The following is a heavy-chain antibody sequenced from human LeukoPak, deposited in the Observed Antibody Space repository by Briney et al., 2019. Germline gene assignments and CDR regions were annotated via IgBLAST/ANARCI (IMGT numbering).Heavy chain of an antibody. CDR3: ARDPAYSGRLLWGIPIWYFDH. J-gene: IGHJ2*01. V-gene: IGHV1-2*02. D-gene: IGHD1-26*01. CDR2: INPNSGGT. CDR1: GYTFTGYY. Sequence: ASVKVSCKASGYTFTGYYMHWVRQAPGQGLEWMGWINPNSGGTNYAQKFQGRVTMTRDTSISTAYMELSRLRSDDTAVYYCARDPAYSGRLLWGIPIWYFDHWGRGTLVTVSS.